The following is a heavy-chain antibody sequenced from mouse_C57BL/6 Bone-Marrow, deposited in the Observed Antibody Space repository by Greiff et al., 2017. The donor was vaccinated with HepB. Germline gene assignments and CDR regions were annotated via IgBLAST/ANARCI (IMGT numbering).Heavy chain of an antibody. CDR3: ARRMITNWYFDV. V-gene: IGHV1-26*01. Sequence: VQLQQSGPELVKPGASVKISCKASGYTFTDYYMNWVKQSHGKSLEWIGDINPNNGGTSYNQKFKGKATLTVDKSSSTAYMELRSLTSEDSAVYYCARRMITNWYFDVWGTGTTVTVSS. J-gene: IGHJ1*03. D-gene: IGHD2-4*01. CDR2: INPNNGGT. CDR1: GYTFTDYY.